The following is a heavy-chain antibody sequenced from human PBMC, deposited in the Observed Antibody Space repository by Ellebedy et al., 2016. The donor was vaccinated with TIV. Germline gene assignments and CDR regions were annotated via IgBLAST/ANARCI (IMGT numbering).Heavy chain of an antibody. CDR2: TKQDGSEK. D-gene: IGHD3-10*01. J-gene: IGHJ4*02. V-gene: IGHV3-7*03. CDR1: GFSFSAYS. CDR3: AIRGRY. Sequence: GESLKISCSASGFSFSAYSMNWVRQAPGKGLEWVANTKQDGSEKYYVDSVKGRFTISRDNAKNSLYLQMNSLRAEDTAVYYCAIRGRYWGQGTLVTVSS.